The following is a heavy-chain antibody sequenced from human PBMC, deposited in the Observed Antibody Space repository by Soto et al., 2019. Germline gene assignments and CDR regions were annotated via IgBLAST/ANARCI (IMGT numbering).Heavy chain of an antibody. D-gene: IGHD1-26*01. Sequence: SQTLSLTCAITGDSVSSNSAGWSWVRQSPSRGLEWLGRTYYRSKWYYEYAASVRGRITINPDTSKNQYSLQLNSVTPEDTAVYLCARGEQYSGRIFDYWGQGTLVTVSS. J-gene: IGHJ4*01. CDR3: ARGEQYSGRIFDY. V-gene: IGHV6-1*01. CDR1: GDSVSSNSAG. CDR2: TYYRSKWYY.